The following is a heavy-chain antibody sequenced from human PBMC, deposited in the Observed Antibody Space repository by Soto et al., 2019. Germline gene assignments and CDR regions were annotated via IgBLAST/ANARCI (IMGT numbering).Heavy chain of an antibody. CDR2: IDPSDSYT. Sequence: PGESLKISCKGSGYSFTSYWISWVRQMPGKGLEWMGRIDPSDSYTNYSPSFQGHVTISADKSISTAYLQWSSLKASDTAMYYCARQGGVERATVYGMDVCGQGTTVTVSS. J-gene: IGHJ6*02. V-gene: IGHV5-10-1*01. CDR1: GYSFTSYW. CDR3: ARQGGVERATVYGMDV. D-gene: IGHD4-4*01.